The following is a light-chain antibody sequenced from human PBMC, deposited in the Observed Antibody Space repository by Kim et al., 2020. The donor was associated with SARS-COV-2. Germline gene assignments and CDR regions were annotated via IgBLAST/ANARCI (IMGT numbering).Light chain of an antibody. V-gene: IGLV3-1*01. CDR1: KLGDKY. CDR2: QDS. Sequence: SGSPGQSASITCSGDKLGDKYACWYQQKPGQSPVLVIYQDSKRPSGIPERFSCSNSGNTATLTISGTQAMDEADYYCQAWDSSTVVFGGGTQLTVL. J-gene: IGLJ2*01. CDR3: QAWDSSTVV.